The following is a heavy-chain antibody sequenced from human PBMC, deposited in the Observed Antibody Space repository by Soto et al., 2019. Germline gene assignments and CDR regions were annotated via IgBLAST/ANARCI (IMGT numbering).Heavy chain of an antibody. CDR1: ENIGLANY. CDR3: ARDQNWVLYSSDGAPFDY. CDR2: INPNSGGT. J-gene: IGHJ4*02. V-gene: IGHV1-2*02. Sequence: VSVTVCGAPCENIGLANYVHRVGQDPVLVLEWMGWINPNSGGTNYAQKFQGRVTMTRDTSISTAYMELSRLRSDDTAVYYCARDQNWVLYSSDGAPFDYWGQGPLVTVSS. D-gene: IGHD6-25*01.